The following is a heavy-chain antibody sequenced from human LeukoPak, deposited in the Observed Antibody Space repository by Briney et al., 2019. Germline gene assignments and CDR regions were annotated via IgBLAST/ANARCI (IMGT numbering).Heavy chain of an antibody. J-gene: IGHJ4*02. Sequence: GGSLRLSCAASGFTFSNAWMSWVRQAPGEGLDWVGRIKSKADGGTTDYAAPVKGRFTISRDDSKNTLYLQMNSLKTEDIAVYYCTTDAARSTVAGTRDYWGQGTLVTVSS. CDR1: GFTFSNAW. CDR2: IKSKADGGTT. D-gene: IGHD6-19*01. V-gene: IGHV3-15*01. CDR3: TTDAARSTVAGTRDY.